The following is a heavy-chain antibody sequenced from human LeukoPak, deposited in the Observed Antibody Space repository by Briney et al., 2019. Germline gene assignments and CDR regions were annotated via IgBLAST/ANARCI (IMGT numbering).Heavy chain of an antibody. CDR2: LYVGGAT. CDR1: GFSVTNNY. Sequence: PGGSLRLSCAVSGFSVTNNYTSWVRQAPGKGLEWVSVLYVGGATYYADSVKGRFTISRDNSENTLYLQMKSLRAEDTAVYYCARGDGYNFFDFWGQGTLVTVSS. CDR3: ARGDGYNFFDF. D-gene: IGHD5-24*01. V-gene: IGHV3-53*01. J-gene: IGHJ4*02.